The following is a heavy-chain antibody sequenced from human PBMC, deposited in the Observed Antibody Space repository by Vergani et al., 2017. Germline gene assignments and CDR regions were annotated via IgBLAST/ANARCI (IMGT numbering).Heavy chain of an antibody. CDR1: GFTFSSYA. V-gene: IGHV3-23*01. D-gene: IGHD6-19*01. Sequence: EVQLLESGGGLVQPGGSLRLSCAASGFTFSSYAMSWVRQAPGKGLEGVSAISGSGGGTYYADSVKGRFTISRDNSKNTLYLQMNSLRAEDTAVYYCAKDRGSSSGWSPWGQGTLVTVSS. CDR3: AKDRGSSSGWSP. CDR2: ISGSGGGT. J-gene: IGHJ5*02.